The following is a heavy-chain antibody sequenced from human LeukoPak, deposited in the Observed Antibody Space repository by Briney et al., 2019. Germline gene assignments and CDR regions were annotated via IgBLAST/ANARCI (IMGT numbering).Heavy chain of an antibody. CDR3: ARHDPVGHFLRGMDV. CDR2: IYYTGST. D-gene: IGHD2/OR15-2a*01. CDR1: GGSISGYF. Sequence: SETLSLTCAVSGGSISGYFWSWSRQPPRKGLERIGYIYYTGSTIYNPSLSSRVTMSVDVSKNPFSLDLTSVTAADTAVYYCARHDPVGHFLRGMDVWGQGTTVTVSS. J-gene: IGHJ6*02. V-gene: IGHV4-59*08.